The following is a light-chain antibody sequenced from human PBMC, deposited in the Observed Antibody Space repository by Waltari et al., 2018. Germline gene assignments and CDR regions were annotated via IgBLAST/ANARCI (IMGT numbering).Light chain of an antibody. CDR3: SSYTSSNTWV. CDR1: SSDIGGYNY. V-gene: IGLV2-14*01. CDR2: DVT. J-gene: IGLJ3*02. Sequence: QSALTPPASVSGSPGQSITISCIGTSSDIGGYNYVSWYQQHPGKAPKVMLYDVTKRPSGVSNRFSGSKSGSTASLTISGLQAEDEADYYCSSYTSSNTWVFGGGTKLTVL.